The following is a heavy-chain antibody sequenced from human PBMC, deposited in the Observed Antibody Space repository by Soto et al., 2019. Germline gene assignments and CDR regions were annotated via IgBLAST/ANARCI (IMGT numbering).Heavy chain of an antibody. D-gene: IGHD5-18*01. V-gene: IGHV3-30-3*01. Sequence: QVQLVESGGGVVQPGRSLRLSCAASGSTFSSYAMHWVRQAPGKGLEWVAFISYDGSNKYYADSVTGRFTISRDNSKNTVHLQLNSLRAEDTAVYYCARGDGHTYGSVVDQWGQGTLVTV. CDR2: ISYDGSNK. CDR1: GSTFSSYA. CDR3: ARGDGHTYGSVVDQ. J-gene: IGHJ4*02.